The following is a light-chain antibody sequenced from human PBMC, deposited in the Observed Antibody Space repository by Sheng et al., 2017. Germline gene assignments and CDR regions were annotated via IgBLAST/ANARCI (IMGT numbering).Light chain of an antibody. CDR1: QNINNY. Sequence: DIQMTQSPSSLSASIGDSVTITCRPSQNINNYLNWFQQKPGKAPKLLISATSKLQSGVPSRFTGSASGTDFTLTINNLQSEDFAIYYCQQAYSIPPLTFGRGTRVEIK. CDR2: ATS. J-gene: IGKJ4*01. CDR3: QQAYSIPPLT. V-gene: IGKV1-39*01.